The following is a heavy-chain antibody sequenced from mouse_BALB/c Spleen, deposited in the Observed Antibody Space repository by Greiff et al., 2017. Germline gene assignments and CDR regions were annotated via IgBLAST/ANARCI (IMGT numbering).Heavy chain of an antibody. CDR2: ISSGGSYT. J-gene: IGHJ3*01. CDR3: TREVARDRFAY. CDR1: GFTFSSYT. D-gene: IGHD1-1*01. V-gene: IGHV5-6-4*01. Sequence: EVQRVESGGGLVKPGGSLKLSCAASGFTFSSYTMSWVRQTPEKRLGWVATISSGGSYTYYPDSVKGRFTISRDNAKNTLYLQMSSLKSEDRAMYYCTREVARDRFAYWGQGSLVTGAA.